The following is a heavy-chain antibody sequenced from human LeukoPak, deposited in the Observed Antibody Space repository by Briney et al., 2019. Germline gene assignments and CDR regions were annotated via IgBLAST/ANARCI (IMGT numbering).Heavy chain of an antibody. D-gene: IGHD2-15*01. J-gene: IGHJ5*02. CDR1: GGTFSSYA. CDR3: ARSGYCSGGSCRNWFDP. CDR2: IIPIFGTA. Sequence: SVKVSSKASGGTFSSYAISWVRQAPGQGLEWMGGIIPIFGTANYAQKFQGRVTITADESTGTAYMELSSLRSEDTAVYYCARSGYCSGGSCRNWFDPWGQGTLVTVSS. V-gene: IGHV1-69*01.